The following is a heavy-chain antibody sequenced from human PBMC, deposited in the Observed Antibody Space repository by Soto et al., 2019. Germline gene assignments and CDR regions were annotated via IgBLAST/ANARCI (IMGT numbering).Heavy chain of an antibody. Sequence: QVQLVQSGAEVKKPGASVKVYCKASGYTFTSYDINWVRQATGQGLEWMGWMNPNSGNTGYAQKFQGRVTMTRNTSISTAYMELSSLRYEDTAVYYCARSRKECSATSCYYYWGQGPLVTVSS. CDR3: ARSRKECSATSCYYY. V-gene: IGHV1-8*01. CDR1: GYTFTSYD. D-gene: IGHD2-2*01. J-gene: IGHJ4*02. CDR2: MNPNSGNT.